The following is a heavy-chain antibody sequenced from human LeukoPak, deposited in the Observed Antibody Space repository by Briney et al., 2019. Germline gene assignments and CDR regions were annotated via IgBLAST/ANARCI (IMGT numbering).Heavy chain of an antibody. V-gene: IGHV3-30*04. D-gene: IGHD3-10*01. CDR1: GFTFSSYA. CDR2: ISYDGSNK. Sequence: GGSLRLSCAASGFTFSSYAMHWVSQAPGKALEWVAVISYDGSNKYYADSVKGRFTISRDNSKNTLYLQMNSLRAEDTAVYYCAREPYYYGSGSYCFDYWGQGTLVTVSS. J-gene: IGHJ4*02. CDR3: AREPYYYGSGSYCFDY.